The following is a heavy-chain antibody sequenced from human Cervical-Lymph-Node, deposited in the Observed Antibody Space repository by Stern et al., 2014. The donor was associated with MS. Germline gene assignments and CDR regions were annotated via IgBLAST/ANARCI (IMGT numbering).Heavy chain of an antibody. CDR1: GFTFSRYG. J-gene: IGHJ4*02. D-gene: IGHD6-13*01. V-gene: IGHV3-30*18. Sequence: VQLLESGGGVVQPGRSLRLSCAASGFTFSRYGMHWVRQAPGKGLAWVAVILYDGSNKNYAESVKGRFTISRDNSKNTLYLQMNSLRAEDTAVYYCAKDSNSWYVADSWGQGILVTVSS. CDR3: AKDSNSWYVADS. CDR2: ILYDGSNK.